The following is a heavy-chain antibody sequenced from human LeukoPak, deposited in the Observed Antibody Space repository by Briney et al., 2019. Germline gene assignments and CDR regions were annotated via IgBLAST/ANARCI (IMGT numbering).Heavy chain of an antibody. D-gene: IGHD3-10*01. CDR1: GGSISSGDYY. Sequence: PSQTLSLTCTVSGGSISSGDYYLSWIRQPPGKGLEWIGYIYYSGSTYYNPSLKSRVTISVDTSKNQFSLKLSSVTAADTAVYYCAALPITMVRGADYYYYGMDVWGQGTTVTVSS. V-gene: IGHV4-30-4*01. CDR2: IYYSGST. CDR3: AALPITMVRGADYYYYGMDV. J-gene: IGHJ6*02.